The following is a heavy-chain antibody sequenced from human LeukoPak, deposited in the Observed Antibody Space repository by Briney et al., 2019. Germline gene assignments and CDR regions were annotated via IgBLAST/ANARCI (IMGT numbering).Heavy chain of an antibody. D-gene: IGHD3-10*01. CDR3: ARSGFGELLFDY. Sequence: GGSLRLSCAASGFTFSSYWMTWVGQAPGKGLDGVANIKQDGSEKYYVDSVKGRFTISRDNATNSLYLQMNSLRAEDTAVYYCARSGFGELLFDYWGQGTLVTVSS. CDR2: IKQDGSEK. CDR1: GFTFSSYW. J-gene: IGHJ4*02. V-gene: IGHV3-7*01.